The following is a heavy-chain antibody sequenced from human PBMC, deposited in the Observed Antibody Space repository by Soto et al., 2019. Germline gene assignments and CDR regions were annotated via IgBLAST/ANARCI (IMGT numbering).Heavy chain of an antibody. V-gene: IGHV1-2*02. CDR1: GYTFTDYY. CDR2: INPNVGGT. D-gene: IGHD3-16*01. CDR3: ARGGRDVPRTPYET. J-gene: IGHJ5*02. Sequence: QVQLVQSGAEVKKPGASVYVSCKASGYTFTDYYLHWLRQAPGQGLEWMGWINPNVGGTNYSRRLQGRVTMSRDKSISTVYMKLTSLRPDYTAIYYCARGGRDVPRTPYETWGQGTLVTVSA.